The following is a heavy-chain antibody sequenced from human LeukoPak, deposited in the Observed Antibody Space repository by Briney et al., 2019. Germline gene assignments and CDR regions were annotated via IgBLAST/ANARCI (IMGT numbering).Heavy chain of an antibody. J-gene: IGHJ4*02. D-gene: IGHD3-3*01. CDR3: ARGRYDFWSGYYTFDY. V-gene: IGHV3-21*01. CDR2: ISSSSSYI. Sequence: GGSLRLSCAASGFTFSSYSTNWVRQAPGKGLEWVSSISSSSSYIYYADSVKGRFTISRDNAKNSLYLQMNSLRAEDTAVYYCARGRYDFWSGYYTFDYWGQGTLVTVSS. CDR1: GFTFSSYS.